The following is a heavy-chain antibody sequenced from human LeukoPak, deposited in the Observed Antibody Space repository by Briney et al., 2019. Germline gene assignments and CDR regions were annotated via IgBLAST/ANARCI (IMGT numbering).Heavy chain of an antibody. CDR1: GFTVTKTY. J-gene: IGHJ4*02. CDR2: IYKSGST. D-gene: IGHD6-13*01. V-gene: IGHV3-53*01. CDR3: ARESGGTAWYQED. Sequence: GGSLRLSCAVSGFTVTKTYMSWVRQAPGRGLEWVSIIYKSGSTYYADSVKGRFTISRDSANNTLFLQMNSLRADDTAVYYCARESGGTAWYQEDWGQGTLVTVSS.